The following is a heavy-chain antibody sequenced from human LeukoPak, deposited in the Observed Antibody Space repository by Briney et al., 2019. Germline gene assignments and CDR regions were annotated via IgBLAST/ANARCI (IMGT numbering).Heavy chain of an antibody. J-gene: IGHJ4*02. CDR1: GLTFSNYY. D-gene: IGHD6-19*01. V-gene: IGHV3-21*01. CDR2: ISSGSSYI. CDR3: ATGVRGYNSALDY. Sequence: GGSLRLXCAASGLTFSNYYMNWVRQAPGKGLEWVSSISSGSSYIYYADSLKGRFTISRDNAKNSLYLQMNSLRAEDTAVYYCATGVRGYNSALDYWGQGTLVTVSP.